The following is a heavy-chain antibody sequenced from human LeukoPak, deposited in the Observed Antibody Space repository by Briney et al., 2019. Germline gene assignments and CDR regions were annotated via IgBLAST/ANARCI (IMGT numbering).Heavy chain of an antibody. D-gene: IGHD3-10*01. CDR3: ARGILPLLNYGSGSYYKE. V-gene: IGHV4-34*01. J-gene: IGHJ4*02. Sequence: NPSETLSLTCAVYGGSFSGYYWSWIRQPPGKGLEWIGEINHSGSTNYNPSLKSRVTISVDTSKNQFSLKLSSVTAADTAVYYCARGILPLLNYGSGSYYKEWGQGTLVTVSS. CDR1: GGSFSGYY. CDR2: INHSGST.